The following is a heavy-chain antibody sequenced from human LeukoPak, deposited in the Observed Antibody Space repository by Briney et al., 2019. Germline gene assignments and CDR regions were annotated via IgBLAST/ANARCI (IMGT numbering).Heavy chain of an antibody. CDR3: AREGRHCSGGSCYWFDP. J-gene: IGHJ5*02. CDR1: GYTFTSYY. Sequence: GASVKVSCEASGYTFTSYYMHWVRQAPGQGLEWMGIINPSGGSTSYAQKFQGRVTMTRDTSTSTVYMELSSLRSEDTAVYYCAREGRHCSGGSCYWFDPWGQGTLVTVSS. V-gene: IGHV1-46*01. D-gene: IGHD2-15*01. CDR2: INPSGGST.